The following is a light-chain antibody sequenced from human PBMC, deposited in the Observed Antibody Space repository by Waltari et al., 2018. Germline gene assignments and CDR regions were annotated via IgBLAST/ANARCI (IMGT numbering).Light chain of an antibody. CDR1: QSVSRT. CDR2: GAS. CDR3: QHYVRLPAT. J-gene: IGKJ1*01. V-gene: IGKV3-20*01. Sequence: EIFLTHSPGILSLSPGERATLSCRASQSVSRTLAWYQQRPGQDPRLLIYGASSRATGIPDRCSGGGSGTDFSLTISRLEPEDFAVYYCQHYVRLPATFGQGTKVEIK.